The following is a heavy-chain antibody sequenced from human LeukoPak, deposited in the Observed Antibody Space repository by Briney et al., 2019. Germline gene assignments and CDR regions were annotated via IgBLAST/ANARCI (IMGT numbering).Heavy chain of an antibody. V-gene: IGHV3-23*01. CDR1: GFTFSSFW. CDR2: ISGSGGST. J-gene: IGHJ4*02. CDR3: AKDQEQWLVLSWNY. Sequence: GGSLRLSCAASGFTFSSFWMTWVRQAPGKGLEWVSAISGSGGSTYCADSVKGRFTISRDNSKNTLYLQMNSLRAEDTAVYYCAKDQEQWLVLSWNYWGQGTLVTVSS. D-gene: IGHD6-19*01.